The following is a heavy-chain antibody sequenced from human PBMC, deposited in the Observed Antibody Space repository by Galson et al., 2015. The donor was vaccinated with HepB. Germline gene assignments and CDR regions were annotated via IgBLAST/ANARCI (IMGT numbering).Heavy chain of an antibody. D-gene: IGHD3-9*01. CDR1: GFTFSNYG. CDR3: ARTPGVARFDWANIDF. V-gene: IGHV3-33*08. J-gene: IGHJ4*02. CDR2: IYYDGSET. Sequence: SLRLSCAASGFTFSNYGMHWVRQAPGKGLEWVAIIYYDGSETFYGDSVKGRFTISRDNSNNTLFLQMNNVGVEDTAVYFCARTPGVARFDWANIDFWGQGTLVTVAS.